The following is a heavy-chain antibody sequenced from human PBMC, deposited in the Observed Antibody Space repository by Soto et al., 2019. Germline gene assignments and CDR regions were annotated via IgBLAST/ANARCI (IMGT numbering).Heavy chain of an antibody. CDR1: GYTFTSYG. V-gene: IGHV1-18*01. J-gene: IGHJ5*02. CDR2: ISAYNDHT. D-gene: IGHD3-10*01. Sequence: ASVKVSCKASGYTFTSYGISWVRQAPRQGLEWMGWISAYNDHTNYAQNLQGRVTMTTDTSTSTAYMELRSLTSDDTAVYYCARRIASTGENNWFDPWGQGTLVTVSS. CDR3: ARRIASTGENNWFDP.